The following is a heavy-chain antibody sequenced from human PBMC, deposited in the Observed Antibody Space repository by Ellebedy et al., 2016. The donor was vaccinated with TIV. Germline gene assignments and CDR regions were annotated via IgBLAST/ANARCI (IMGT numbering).Heavy chain of an antibody. V-gene: IGHV1-2*02. D-gene: IGHD2-21*02. CDR2: INPNGGGT. CDR1: GYTFTGYY. Sequence: AASVKVSCKASGYTFTGYYMHWVRQAPGQGLEWMGWINPNGGGTNYAQKFQSRVTMTRDTSINTAYMELSSLRSDDTAVYYCARDGYCGGDCYSEDYWGQGTLVTVSS. J-gene: IGHJ4*02. CDR3: ARDGYCGGDCYSEDY.